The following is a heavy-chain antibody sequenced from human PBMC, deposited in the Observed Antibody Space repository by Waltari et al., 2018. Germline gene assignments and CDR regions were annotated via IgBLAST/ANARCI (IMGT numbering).Heavy chain of an antibody. V-gene: IGHV4-59*01. Sequence: QVQLQESGPGLVKPSETLSLTCTVSGGSISSYYWSWIRQPPGKALEWIGYIYYSGSTNYNPSLKSRVTISVDTSKNQFSLKLSSVTAADTAVYYCARDSSRSPAFDIWGQGTMVTVSS. CDR3: ARDSSRSPAFDI. D-gene: IGHD6-13*01. CDR1: GGSISSYY. J-gene: IGHJ3*02. CDR2: IYYSGST.